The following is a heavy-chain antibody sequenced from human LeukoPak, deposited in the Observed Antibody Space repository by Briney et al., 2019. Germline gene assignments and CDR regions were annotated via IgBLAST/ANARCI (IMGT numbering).Heavy chain of an antibody. CDR2: INHSGST. CDR1: GGSFSGYY. J-gene: IGHJ5*02. CDR3: ARHSSSWSWFDP. D-gene: IGHD6-13*01. Sequence: SETLSLTCAVYGGSFSGYYWSWIRQPPGKGLGWIGEINHSGSTNYNPSLKSRVTISVDTSKNQFSLKLSSVTAADTAVYYCARHSSSWSWFDPWGQGTLVTVSS. V-gene: IGHV4-34*01.